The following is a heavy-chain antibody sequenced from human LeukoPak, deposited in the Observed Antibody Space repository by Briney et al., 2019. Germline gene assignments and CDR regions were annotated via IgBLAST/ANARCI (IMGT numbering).Heavy chain of an antibody. D-gene: IGHD3-22*01. CDR3: ARTTGLSGFIPPTDAFDI. V-gene: IGHV4-4*07. CDR1: GGSISSYY. J-gene: IGHJ3*02. CDR2: IYTSGST. Sequence: SETLSLTCTVSGGSISSYYWSWIRQPAGKGLEWIGRIYTSGSTNYNPSLKSRVTISVDTSKNQFSLKLSSVTAADTAVYYCARTTGLSGFIPPTDAFDIWGQGTMVTVSS.